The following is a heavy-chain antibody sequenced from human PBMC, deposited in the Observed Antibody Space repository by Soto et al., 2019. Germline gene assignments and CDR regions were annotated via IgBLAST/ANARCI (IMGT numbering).Heavy chain of an antibody. CDR3: ARDKQIFGVVITTFDY. D-gene: IGHD3-3*01. J-gene: IGHJ4*02. Sequence: GGSLRLCCAASGFTFSSYSMNWVRQAPGKGLEWVSYISSSSSTIYYADSVKGRFTISRDNAKNSLYLQMNSLRAEDTAVYYCARDKQIFGVVITTFDYWGQGTLVTVSS. V-gene: IGHV3-48*01. CDR1: GFTFSSYS. CDR2: ISSSSSTI.